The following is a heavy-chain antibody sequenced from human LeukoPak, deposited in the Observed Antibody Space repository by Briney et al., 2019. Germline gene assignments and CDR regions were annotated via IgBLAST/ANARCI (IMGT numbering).Heavy chain of an antibody. J-gene: IGHJ4*02. CDR1: GFTFSSYG. V-gene: IGHV3-30*02. D-gene: IGHD3-10*01. CDR2: IRYDGSNK. CDR3: AKDHGFGESAFDY. Sequence: GGSLRLSCAASGFTFSSYGMHWVRQAPGKGLEWVAFIRYDGSNKYYADSVKGRFTISRDNSKNTLYLQMNSLRAEDTAVYYCAKDHGFGESAFDYWGQGTLVTVSS.